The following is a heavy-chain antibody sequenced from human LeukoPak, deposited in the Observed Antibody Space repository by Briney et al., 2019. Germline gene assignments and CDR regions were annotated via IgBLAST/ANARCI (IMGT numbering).Heavy chain of an antibody. D-gene: IGHD3-3*01. J-gene: IGHJ6*02. CDR3: ARLPDYDFWSGYYIPYYYYGMDV. CDR1: GFTFSSYW. CDR2: IKQDGSEK. V-gene: IGHV3-7*01. Sequence: GGSLRLSCAASGFTFSSYWMSWVRQAPGKGLEWVANIKQDGSEKYYVDSVKGRFTISRDNAKNSLYLQMNSLRAEDTAVHYCARLPDYDFWSGYYIPYYYYGMDVWGQGTTVTVSS.